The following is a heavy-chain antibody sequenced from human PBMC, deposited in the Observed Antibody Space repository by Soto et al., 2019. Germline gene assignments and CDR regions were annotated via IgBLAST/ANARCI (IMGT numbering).Heavy chain of an antibody. J-gene: IGHJ5*02. CDR3: ARNPYSSGRFDP. D-gene: IGHD6-19*01. CDR1: GYNFIDYD. V-gene: IGHV1-8*01. CDR2: MTPNSGDT. Sequence: QVQLVQSGAEVKKPGASVKVSCKASGYNFIDYDINLVRQATGQGLEWMGWMTPNSGDTGYAQKFQGRISLTRDTSTGTAYMELTSLESDDTAVYYCARNPYSSGRFDPWGQGTLVTVSS.